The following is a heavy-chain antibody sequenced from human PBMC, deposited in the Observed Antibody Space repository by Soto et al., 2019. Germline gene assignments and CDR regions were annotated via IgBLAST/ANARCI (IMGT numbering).Heavy chain of an antibody. Sequence: PGESQQISCEGSGYNFSSYWIGWVRQIPGKGLEWMGNIYPGDSDTRYSPSFQGQVTISADKSISTAYLQWSSLKASDTAMYYCARHDTEAVAPYYYYGMDVWGQGTTVTSPQ. CDR2: IYPGDSDT. CDR3: ARHDTEAVAPYYYYGMDV. V-gene: IGHV5-51*01. CDR1: GYNFSSYW. J-gene: IGHJ6*01. D-gene: IGHD6-19*01.